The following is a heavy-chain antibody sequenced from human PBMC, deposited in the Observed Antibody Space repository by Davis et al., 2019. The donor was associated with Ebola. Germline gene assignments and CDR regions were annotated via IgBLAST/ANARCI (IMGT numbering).Heavy chain of an antibody. CDR2: IIPIFGTA. D-gene: IGHD1/OR15-1a*01. J-gene: IGHJ3*02. V-gene: IGHV1-69*13. Sequence: SVKVSCKASGYTFTSYYMHWVRQAPGQGLEWMGGIIPIFGTANYAQKFQGRVTITADESTSTAYMELSSLRSEDTAVYYCAKENILYHDAFDIWGQGTMVTVSS. CDR1: GYTFTSYY. CDR3: AKENILYHDAFDI.